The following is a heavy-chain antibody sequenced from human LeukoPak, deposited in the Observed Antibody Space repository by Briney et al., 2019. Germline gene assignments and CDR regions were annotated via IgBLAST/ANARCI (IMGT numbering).Heavy chain of an antibody. CDR2: ISAYNGNT. Sequence: ASVKVSCKASGYTFTSYDINWVRQAPGQGLEWMGWISAYNGNTNYAQKLQGRVTMTTDTSTSTAYMELRSLRSGDTAVYYCARLPYSGSSGDAFDIWGQGTMVTVSS. D-gene: IGHD1-26*01. J-gene: IGHJ3*02. CDR3: ARLPYSGSSGDAFDI. V-gene: IGHV1-18*01. CDR1: GYTFTSYD.